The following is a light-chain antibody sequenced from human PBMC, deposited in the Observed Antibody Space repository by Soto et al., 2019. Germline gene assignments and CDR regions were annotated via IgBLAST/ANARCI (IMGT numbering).Light chain of an antibody. CDR2: GAS. CDR3: QDYNDWPPTWT. V-gene: IGKV3-15*01. Sequence: EIVMTQSPATLSVSPGERATLSCRASQSVSSKLAWYQQKPGQTPRVLIYGASTRATGIPARFSGSGSGTEFTLTISSLKSEDSAVYHCQDYNDWPPTWTFGQGTKVEIK. CDR1: QSVSSK. J-gene: IGKJ1*01.